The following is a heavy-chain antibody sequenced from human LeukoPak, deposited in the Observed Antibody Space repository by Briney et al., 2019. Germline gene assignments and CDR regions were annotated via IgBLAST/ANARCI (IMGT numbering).Heavy chain of an antibody. CDR3: AKDRGGRLRPVGFDY. J-gene: IGHJ4*02. CDR1: GFTFDDYA. D-gene: IGHD5-12*01. Sequence: GRSLRLSCAASGFTFDDYAMHWVRHAPGKGLEWVSGISWNSGSIGYADSVKGRFTISRDNAKNSLYLQMNSLRAEDTALYYCAKDRGGRLRPVGFDYWGQGTLVTVSS. V-gene: IGHV3-9*01. CDR2: ISWNSGSI.